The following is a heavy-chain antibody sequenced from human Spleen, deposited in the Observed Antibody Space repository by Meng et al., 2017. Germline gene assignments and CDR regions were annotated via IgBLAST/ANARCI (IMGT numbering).Heavy chain of an antibody. J-gene: IGHJ5*02. CDR3: AREEGVGATPRGYNWFDP. D-gene: IGHD1-26*01. Sequence: ASVKVSCKASGYTFTGYYMHWVRQAPGQGLEWMGWINPNSGGTNYAQKFQGRVTMTRDTSISTAYMEPSRLRSDDTAVYYCAREEGVGATPRGYNWFDPWGQGTLVTVSS. CDR1: GYTFTGYY. V-gene: IGHV1-2*02. CDR2: INPNSGGT.